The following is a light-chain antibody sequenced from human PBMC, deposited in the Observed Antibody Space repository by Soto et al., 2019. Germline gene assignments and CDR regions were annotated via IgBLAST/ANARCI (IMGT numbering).Light chain of an antibody. CDR3: QVWAGSSDHVV. J-gene: IGLJ2*01. V-gene: IGLV3-21*02. CDR2: DDS. CDR1: NIGDTS. Sequence: SYELTQPPSVSVAPGQTATITCAGNNIGDTSVHWYQQRPGQAPVLGVYDDSDRPSGIPERYSGSNSGNTATLTISRVEDGDEADYFCQVWAGSSDHVVFGGGTKLTVL.